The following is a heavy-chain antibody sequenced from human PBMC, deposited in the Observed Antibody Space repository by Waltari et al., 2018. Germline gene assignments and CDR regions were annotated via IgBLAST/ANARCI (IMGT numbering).Heavy chain of an antibody. D-gene: IGHD1-26*01. J-gene: IGHJ3*02. V-gene: IGHV3-30*02. CDR3: AKVPHELSGAFDI. CDR1: GLTFIGYG. CDR2: IRYDGSNK. Sequence: QVQLVESGGGVVQPGGPITLPCAAYGLTFIGYGMPSVRAAPGKGLEWVAFIRYDGSNKYYADSVKGRFTISRDNSKNTLYLQMNSLRAEDTAVYYCAKVPHELSGAFDIWGQGTMVTVSS.